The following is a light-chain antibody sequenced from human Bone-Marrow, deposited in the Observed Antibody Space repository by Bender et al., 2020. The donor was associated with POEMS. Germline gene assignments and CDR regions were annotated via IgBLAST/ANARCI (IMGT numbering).Light chain of an antibody. CDR3: SSYARSNIVL. J-gene: IGLJ2*01. V-gene: IGLV2-14*02. CDR1: SSDVGAYNL. Sequence: QSALTQPASVSGSPGQSITISCTGASSDVGAYNLVSWYQQHPGKAPKLLIYEVRKRPSGVSNRFSGSKSGNTASLTVSGLQAEDEADYYCSSYARSNIVLFGGGTKLTVL. CDR2: EVR.